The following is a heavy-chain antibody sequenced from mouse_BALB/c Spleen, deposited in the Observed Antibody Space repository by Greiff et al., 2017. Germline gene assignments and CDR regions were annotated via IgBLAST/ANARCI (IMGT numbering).Heavy chain of an antibody. CDR2: INSNGGST. CDR1: GFTFSSYG. V-gene: IGHV5-6-3*01. CDR3: ARRDYRYYAMDY. J-gene: IGHJ4*01. Sequence: EVMLVESGGGLVQPGGSLKLSCAASGFTFSSYGMSWVRQTPDKRLELVATINSNGGSTYYPDSVKGRFTISRDNAKNTLYLQMSSLKSEDTAMYYCARRDYRYYAMDYWGQGTSVTVSS. D-gene: IGHD2-14*01.